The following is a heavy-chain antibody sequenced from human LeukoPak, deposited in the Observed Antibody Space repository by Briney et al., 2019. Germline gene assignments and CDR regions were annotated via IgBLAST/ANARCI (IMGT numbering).Heavy chain of an antibody. J-gene: IGHJ6*03. D-gene: IGHD2-15*01. Sequence: SETLSLTCVVYGGSFSGYYWSWIRQPPGKGLEWIGEINHSGSTNYNPSLKSRVTISVDTSKNQFSLKLSSVTAADTAVYYCARGGRDIVVVVAASPYHYYYMDVWGKGTTVTVSS. CDR3: ARGGRDIVVVVAASPYHYYYMDV. V-gene: IGHV4-34*01. CDR2: INHSGST. CDR1: GGSFSGYY.